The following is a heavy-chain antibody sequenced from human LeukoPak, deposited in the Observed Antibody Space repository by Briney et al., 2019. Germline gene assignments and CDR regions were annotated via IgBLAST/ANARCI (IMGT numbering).Heavy chain of an antibody. D-gene: IGHD3-22*01. J-gene: IGHJ5*02. V-gene: IGHV1-2*02. Sequence: ASVKVSCKASGYTFTGYYMHWVRQAPGQGLEWMGWINPNSGGTNYAQKFQGRVTMTRDTSISTAYMELSRLRSDDTAVYYCARPGYYYDSSGPSDWFDPWGQGALVTVSS. CDR2: INPNSGGT. CDR3: ARPGYYYDSSGPSDWFDP. CDR1: GYTFTGYY.